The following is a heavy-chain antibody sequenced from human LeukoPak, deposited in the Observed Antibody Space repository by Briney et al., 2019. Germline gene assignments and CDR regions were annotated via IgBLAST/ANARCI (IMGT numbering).Heavy chain of an antibody. CDR3: ARDASGSGSYYTFSYMDV. CDR2: INWNGGST. V-gene: IGHV3-20*01. Sequence: GGSLRLSCAASGFTFDDYGMSWVRQAPGKGLEWVSGINWNGGSTGYADSVKGRFTISRDNAKNSLYLQMNSLRAEDTALYHCARDASGSGSYYTFSYMDVWGKGTTVTVSS. CDR1: GFTFDDYG. D-gene: IGHD3-10*01. J-gene: IGHJ6*03.